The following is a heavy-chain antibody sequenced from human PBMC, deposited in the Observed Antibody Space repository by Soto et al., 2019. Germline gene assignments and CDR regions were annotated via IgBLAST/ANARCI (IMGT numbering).Heavy chain of an antibody. J-gene: IGHJ3*01. CDR1: GGTFSSYT. Sequence: QVQLVQSGAEVKKPGSSVKVSCKASGGTFSSYTISWVRQAPGQGLEWMGRIIPILGIANYAQKFQGRVTITADKSTSTAYMELSSMRSEDTAVYYCARDPYDNDYGDHHSWGQGTMVTVSS. CDR2: IIPILGIA. D-gene: IGHD4-17*01. V-gene: IGHV1-69*08. CDR3: ARDPYDNDYGDHHS.